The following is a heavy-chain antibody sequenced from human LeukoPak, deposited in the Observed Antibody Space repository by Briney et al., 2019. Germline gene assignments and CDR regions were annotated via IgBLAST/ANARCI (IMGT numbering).Heavy chain of an antibody. Sequence: PSETLSLTCVVSGYSISNDYYGGWIRQAPGKGLGGIGNIYDSGGSYYNPSLKSRITKLGERAKNNVSLKLSSVTAADTAVYYCAKAGTTGIHHWFDPWGQGNLVTVSS. D-gene: IGHD1-1*01. J-gene: IGHJ5*02. CDR3: AKAGTTGIHHWFDP. CDR1: GYSISNDYY. CDR2: IYDSGGS. V-gene: IGHV4-38-2*01.